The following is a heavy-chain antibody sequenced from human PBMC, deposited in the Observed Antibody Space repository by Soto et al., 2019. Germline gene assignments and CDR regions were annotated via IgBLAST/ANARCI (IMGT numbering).Heavy chain of an antibody. CDR3: AQSGYSYGYHFDY. CDR2: TYCRSKWYN. D-gene: IGHD5-18*01. CDR1: GDSVSSNSAA. Sequence: SQTLSLTCAISGDSVSSNSAAWSWIRQSPSRGLEWLGRTYCRSKWYNDYAVSVKSRITINPDTSKNQFSLQLNSVTPEDTAVYYCAQSGYSYGYHFDYWGQGTLVTVSS. J-gene: IGHJ4*02. V-gene: IGHV6-1*01.